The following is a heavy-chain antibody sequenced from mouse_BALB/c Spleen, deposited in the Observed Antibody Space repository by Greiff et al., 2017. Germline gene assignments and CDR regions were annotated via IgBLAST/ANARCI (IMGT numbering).Heavy chain of an antibody. J-gene: IGHJ4*01. V-gene: IGHV2-5-1*01. CDR2: IWRGGST. D-gene: IGHD1-2*01. CDR1: GFSLTSYG. CDR3: AKKGPYYGLYYYAMDY. Sequence: VQLQQSGPSLVQPSQSLSITCTVSGFSLTSYGVHWVRQSPGKGLEWLGVIWRGGSTDYNAAFMSRLSITKDNSKSQVFFKMNSLQADDTAIYYCAKKGPYYGLYYYAMDYWGQGTSVTVSS.